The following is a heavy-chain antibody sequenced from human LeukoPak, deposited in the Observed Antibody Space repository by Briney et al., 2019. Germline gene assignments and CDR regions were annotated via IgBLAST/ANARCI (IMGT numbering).Heavy chain of an antibody. V-gene: IGHV4-30-4*01. Sequence: PSETLSLTCTVSGGSISSGDYYWSWIRQPPGKGLEWIGYIYYSGSTYYNPSLKSRVTISVDTSKNQFSLKLSSVTAADTAVYYCARRGTMKVVVHNAFDIWGQGTMVTVSS. J-gene: IGHJ3*02. D-gene: IGHD3-22*01. CDR1: GGSISSGDYY. CDR2: IYYSGST. CDR3: ARRGTMKVVVHNAFDI.